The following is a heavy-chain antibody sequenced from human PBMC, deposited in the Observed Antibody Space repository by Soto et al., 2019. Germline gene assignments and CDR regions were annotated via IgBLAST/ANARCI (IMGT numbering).Heavy chain of an antibody. CDR1: GCTFSSYA. Sequence: ASVKVSCKASGCTFSSYAISCVRQAPGQGLEWMGGIIPIFGTANYAQKFQGRVTITADESTSTVYMELSSLRSEDTAVYYCARGVHYDSTGYYYFYWGQGTLVTVSS. CDR3: ARGVHYDSTGYYYFY. CDR2: IIPIFGTA. D-gene: IGHD3-22*01. V-gene: IGHV1-69*13. J-gene: IGHJ4*02.